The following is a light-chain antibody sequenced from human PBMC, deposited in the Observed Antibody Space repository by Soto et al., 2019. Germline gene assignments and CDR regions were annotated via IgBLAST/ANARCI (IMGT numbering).Light chain of an antibody. CDR1: QSVSSY. V-gene: IGKV3-15*01. J-gene: IGKJ1*01. Sequence: EIVLTQSPATLSLSPGERATLSCRASQSVSSYLAWYQQKPGQAPRLLIHGASTRATGFPARFSGSGSGTDFTLTISSLQSEDFAIYYCQQYFEWPPMTFGQGTKVDI. CDR2: GAS. CDR3: QQYFEWPPMT.